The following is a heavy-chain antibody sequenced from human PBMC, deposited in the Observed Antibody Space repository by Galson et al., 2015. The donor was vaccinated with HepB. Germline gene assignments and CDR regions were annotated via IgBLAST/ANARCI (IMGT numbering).Heavy chain of an antibody. J-gene: IGHJ4*02. Sequence: SLRLSCAASGFSFTNAWMNWVRQTPGKGLEWIGRVESATEGGTIDYAAPVKGRFTISRDDSKNTLYLQMNSLKSEDTGVYYCTTRPAPYYDFWSTLFDHWGQGTLVTVSS. CDR3: TTRPAPYYDFWSTLFDH. CDR2: VESATEGGTI. D-gene: IGHD3-3*01. V-gene: IGHV3-15*04. CDR1: GFSFTNAW.